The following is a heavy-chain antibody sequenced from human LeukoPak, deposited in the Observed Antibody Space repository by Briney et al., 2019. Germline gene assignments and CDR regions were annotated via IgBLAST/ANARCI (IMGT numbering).Heavy chain of an antibody. D-gene: IGHD3-9*01. J-gene: IGHJ6*02. CDR2: INHSGST. Sequence: SETLSLTCAVYGGSFSGYYWSWIRQPPGKGLEWIGEINHSGSTNYNPSLKSRVTISVDTSKNQFSLRLSSVTAADTAVYYCARITIFPPVYYYYGMDVWGQVTTVTVSS. CDR1: GGSFSGYY. CDR3: ARITIFPPVYYYYGMDV. V-gene: IGHV4-34*01.